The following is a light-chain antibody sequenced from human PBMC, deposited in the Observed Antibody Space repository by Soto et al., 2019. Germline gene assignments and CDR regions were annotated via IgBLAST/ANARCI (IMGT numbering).Light chain of an antibody. CDR3: AARDDSLNGYV. V-gene: IGLV1-44*01. Sequence: QSVLTQPPSASGTPGQRVTISCSGSSSNIGSNTVNWYQQLPGTAPNLLIYSNNQRPSGVPDRFSGSKSGTSASLAISGLQSEDEADYYCAARDDSLNGYVFGTGTKLTVL. J-gene: IGLJ1*01. CDR1: SSNIGSNT. CDR2: SNN.